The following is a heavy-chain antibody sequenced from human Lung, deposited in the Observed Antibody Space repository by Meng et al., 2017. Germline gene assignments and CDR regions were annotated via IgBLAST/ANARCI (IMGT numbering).Heavy chain of an antibody. Sequence: QVQLVQLGAEVRKPGASLQVSCETSGYIFTDFQIHWVRQAPGQGLEWMGRITPNSGGANYAQKFQGRVTMTRDTSIRTAYMDLSRLTSDDTAIYYCARDRDGYASFDHWGQGTLVTVSS. CDR3: ARDRDGYASFDH. D-gene: IGHD5-24*01. CDR2: ITPNSGGA. CDR1: GYIFTDFQ. J-gene: IGHJ4*02. V-gene: IGHV1-2*06.